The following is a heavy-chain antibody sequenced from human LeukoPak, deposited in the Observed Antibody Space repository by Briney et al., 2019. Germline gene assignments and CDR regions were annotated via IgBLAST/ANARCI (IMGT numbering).Heavy chain of an antibody. J-gene: IGHJ4*02. Sequence: PGGSLRLSCAASGFNFTAFWMSWVRQTPEKGLEFVANINRDGSVKNYVDSVKGRFTISRDNAKKSLFLELNSLRADDTAVFYCATDPGYSAFDLWGPGSLVTVSS. CDR2: INRDGSVK. V-gene: IGHV3-7*01. D-gene: IGHD5-12*01. CDR1: GFNFTAFW. CDR3: ATDPGYSAFDL.